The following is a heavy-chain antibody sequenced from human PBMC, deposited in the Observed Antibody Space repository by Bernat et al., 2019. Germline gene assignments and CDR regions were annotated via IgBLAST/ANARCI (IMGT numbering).Heavy chain of an antibody. CDR3: ARTYYDFWSGYYPNNWFDP. Sequence: QLQLQESGPGLVKPSETLSLTCTVPGGSLSSSSYYWGWIRQPPGKGLEWIGSIYYSGSTYYNPSLKSRVTISVDTSKSHFSLKLSSVTAADTAVYYCARTYYDFWSGYYPNNWFDPWGQGTLVTVSS. CDR2: IYYSGST. D-gene: IGHD3-3*01. CDR1: GGSLSSSSYY. J-gene: IGHJ5*02. V-gene: IGHV4-39*01.